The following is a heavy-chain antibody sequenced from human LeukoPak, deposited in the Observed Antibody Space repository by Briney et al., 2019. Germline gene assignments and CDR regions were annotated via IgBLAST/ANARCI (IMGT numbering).Heavy chain of an antibody. V-gene: IGHV3-23*01. J-gene: IGHJ4*02. D-gene: IGHD5-18*01. Sequence: GGSLRLSCAASGFTFSSYAMSWVRQAPGKGLEWVSSISNSGGSTYYADSVKGRFTISRDNSKNTLYLQMNSLRAEDTAAYYCAKDGRYTYYYYFDYWGQGTLVTVSS. CDR3: AKDGRYTYYYYFDY. CDR2: ISNSGGST. CDR1: GFTFSSYA.